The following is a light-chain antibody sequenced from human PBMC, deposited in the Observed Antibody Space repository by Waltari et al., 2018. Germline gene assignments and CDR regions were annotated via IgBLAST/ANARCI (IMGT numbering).Light chain of an antibody. V-gene: IGLV6-57*04. CDR1: RGSIPSAP. CDR3: QAYDENNPWV. J-gene: IGLJ3*02. CDR2: EDN. Sequence: KFLLTPPPSVSESPGTTITISCTRSRGSIPSAPVPCHQQRPGSAPSTVLYEDNRRPSGVSDRFSGSIDSSSNSASRTISGLKTEDEADYFCQAYDENNPWVIGGGTRLTVL.